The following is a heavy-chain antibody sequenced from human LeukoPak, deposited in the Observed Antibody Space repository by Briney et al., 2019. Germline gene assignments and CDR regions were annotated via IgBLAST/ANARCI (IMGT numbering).Heavy chain of an antibody. D-gene: IGHD6-19*01. CDR2: ISSSGSTI. V-gene: IGHV3-11*01. CDR1: GFTFSDYY. J-gene: IGHJ4*02. Sequence: GGSLRLSCAASGFTFSDYYMSWIRQAPGKGLEWVSYISSSGSTIYYADSVKGRFTISRDNAKNSLYLQMNSLRAEDTAVYYCARVAQAAVADIDYWGQGTLVTVSS. CDR3: ARVAQAAVADIDY.